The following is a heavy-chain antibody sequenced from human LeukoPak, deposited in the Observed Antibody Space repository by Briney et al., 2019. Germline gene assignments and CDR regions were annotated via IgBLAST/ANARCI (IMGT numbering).Heavy chain of an antibody. CDR3: ARGRQQLAY. J-gene: IGHJ4*02. CDR2: IYYSGST. D-gene: IGHD6-13*01. Sequence: SETLSLTCTVSGGSISSYYWSWIRQPPGKELEWIGYIYYSGSTNYNPSLKSRVTISVDTSKNQFSLKLSSVTVADTAVYYCARGRQQLAYWGQGTLVTVSS. CDR1: GGSISSYY. V-gene: IGHV4-59*01.